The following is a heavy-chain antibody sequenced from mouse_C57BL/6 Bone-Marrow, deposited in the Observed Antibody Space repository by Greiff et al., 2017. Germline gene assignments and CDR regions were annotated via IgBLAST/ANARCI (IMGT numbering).Heavy chain of an antibody. CDR3: TRPLLSYGSSDYAMDY. J-gene: IGHJ4*01. Sequence: EVQLQQSGTVLARPGASVKMSCKTSGYTFTSYWMHWVKQRPGQGLEWIGAIYPGNSDTSYNQKFKGKAKLTAVTSASTAYMELSSLTNEDSAVYYCTRPLLSYGSSDYAMDYWGQGTSVTVSS. CDR1: GYTFTSYW. D-gene: IGHD1-1*01. CDR2: IYPGNSDT. V-gene: IGHV1-5*01.